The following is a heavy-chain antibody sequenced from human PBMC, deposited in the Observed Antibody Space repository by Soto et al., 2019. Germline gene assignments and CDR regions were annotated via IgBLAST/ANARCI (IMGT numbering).Heavy chain of an antibody. V-gene: IGHV3-74*01. Sequence: PGGSLRLSCAASGFTFSSDWMHWVRQAPGKGLVWVSRINTDGSGTSYADSVKGRFTISRDNAKNSLYLQMNSLRAEDTAVYYCAKRPGSGYNYNWFDPWGQGTLVTVSS. CDR2: INTDGSGT. J-gene: IGHJ5*02. CDR1: GFTFSSDW. D-gene: IGHD3-22*01. CDR3: AKRPGSGYNYNWFDP.